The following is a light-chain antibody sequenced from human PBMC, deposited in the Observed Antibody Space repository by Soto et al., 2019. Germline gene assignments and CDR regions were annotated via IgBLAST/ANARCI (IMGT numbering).Light chain of an antibody. CDR1: NDDIGDYNY. V-gene: IGLV2-14*03. J-gene: IGLJ2*01. CDR3: SSYTISTTLV. Sequence: QSALTQPASVSGSPGQSITISCTGSNDDIGDYNYVSWYQQHPGKAPKLMIYDVTNRPSGVSDRFSGSKSGNTASLTISGLQAEDESDYYCSSYTISTTLVFGGGTKLTVL. CDR2: DVT.